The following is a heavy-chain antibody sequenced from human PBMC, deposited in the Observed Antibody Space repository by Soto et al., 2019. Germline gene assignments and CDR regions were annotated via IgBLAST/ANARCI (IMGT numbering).Heavy chain of an antibody. Sequence: GSLRLSCTASGITFDTYGMHWVRQTPGKGLEWVAVVSYDGSHKYYGDSVKGRFTISRDDAKNTVYLQMDSLGVEDTAVYYCARGPWNWNSRRSLFSMDVWGQGTTVTVSS. J-gene: IGHJ6*02. CDR3: ARGPWNWNSRRSLFSMDV. CDR1: GITFDTYG. V-gene: IGHV3-30*03. CDR2: VSYDGSHK. D-gene: IGHD1-7*01.